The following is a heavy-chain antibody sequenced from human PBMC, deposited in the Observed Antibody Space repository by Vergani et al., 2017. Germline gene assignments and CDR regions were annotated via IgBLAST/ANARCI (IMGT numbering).Heavy chain of an antibody. J-gene: IGHJ4*02. CDR1: GFTFDDYA. Sequence: EVQLVESGGGLVQPGRSLRLSCAASGFTFDDYAMHWVRQAPGKGLEWVSGISWNSGSIGYADSVKGRFTISRDNSKNTLYLQMNSLRAEDTAVYYCAKGAGYYFDYWGQGTLVTVSS. CDR2: ISWNSGSI. CDR3: AKGAGYYFDY. V-gene: IGHV3-9*01.